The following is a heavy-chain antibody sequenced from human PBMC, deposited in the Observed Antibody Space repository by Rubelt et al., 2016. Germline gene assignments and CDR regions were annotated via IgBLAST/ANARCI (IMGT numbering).Heavy chain of an antibody. V-gene: IGHV4-34*10. D-gene: IGHD3-22*01. CDR3: AGHRGNYYGPLDS. CDR1: GGSLSGYY. Sequence: QLQLQESGPGLVKPSETLSLTCAVHGGSLSGYYWAWIRQPPGKGLVWIGEINHRGRTTYNQSLKSRVTISVDTSRNQGYLNLRLVTAADTAVFYCAGHRGNYYGPLDSWGQGALVTVSS. CDR2: INHRGRT. J-gene: IGHJ4*02.